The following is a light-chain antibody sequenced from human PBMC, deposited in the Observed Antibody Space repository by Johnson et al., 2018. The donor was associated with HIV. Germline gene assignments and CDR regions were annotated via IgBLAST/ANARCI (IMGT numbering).Light chain of an antibody. CDR2: DNN. CDR1: SSNIGNNY. Sequence: QSVLTQPPSVSAAPGQKVTISCSGSSSNIGNNYVSWYQQLPGTAPKLLIYDNNKRPSGIPDRFSGSKSGTSATLGITGLQTGDEAHYYCGTWDSSLSAGVVGTGTKVTVL. J-gene: IGLJ1*01. V-gene: IGLV1-51*01. CDR3: GTWDSSLSAGV.